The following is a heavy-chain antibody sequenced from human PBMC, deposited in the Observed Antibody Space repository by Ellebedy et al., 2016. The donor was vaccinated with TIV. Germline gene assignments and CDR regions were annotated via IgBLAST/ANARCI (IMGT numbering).Heavy chain of an antibody. J-gene: IGHJ4*02. CDR3: ARDSGGAIAVAGSMDY. V-gene: IGHV1-2*02. D-gene: IGHD6-19*01. CDR1: GYTFTGYY. Sequence: ASVKVSXKASGYTFTGYYMHWVRQAPGQGLEWMGWINPNSGGTNYAQKFQGRVTMTRDTSISTAYMELSRLRSDDTAVYYCARDSGGAIAVAGSMDYWGQGTLVTVSS. CDR2: INPNSGGT.